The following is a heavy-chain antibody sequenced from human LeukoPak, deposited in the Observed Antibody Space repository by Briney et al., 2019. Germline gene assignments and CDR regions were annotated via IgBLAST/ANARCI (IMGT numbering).Heavy chain of an antibody. CDR3: ARLAYEAFDI. Sequence: PSETLSLTCTVSGGSMFSYDWRWLRQPPGRGLEWIGYIYYSGSTNYNPSLKSRVPISVDTSKNHFSLKLSSVTAADTAVYHCARLAYEAFDIWGQGKLVTVSS. D-gene: IGHD2-15*01. J-gene: IGHJ3*02. CDR2: IYYSGST. CDR1: GGSMFSYD. V-gene: IGHV4-59*01.